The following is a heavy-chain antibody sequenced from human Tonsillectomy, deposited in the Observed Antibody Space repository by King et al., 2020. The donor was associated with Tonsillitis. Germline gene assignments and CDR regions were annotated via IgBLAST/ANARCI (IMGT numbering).Heavy chain of an antibody. J-gene: IGHJ4*02. Sequence: EVQLVESGGGLVQPGRSLRLSCEASGFTFDDFAMHWVRQGPGKGLEWVAGISWNSTSINYAGSVKGRFTISRDNAKNSLYLQMNSLRAEDTAFYYCAKAWYNSGWCVGFDFWGPGTLVTVSS. CDR1: GFTFDDFA. CDR2: ISWNSTSI. CDR3: AKAWYNSGWCVGFDF. V-gene: IGHV3-9*01. D-gene: IGHD6-19*01.